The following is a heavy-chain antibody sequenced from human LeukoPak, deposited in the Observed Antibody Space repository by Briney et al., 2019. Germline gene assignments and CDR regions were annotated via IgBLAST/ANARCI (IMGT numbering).Heavy chain of an antibody. J-gene: IGHJ4*02. CDR3: ARQDYYDSSGYYS. V-gene: IGHV1-2*02. CDR1: GYTFTGYY. D-gene: IGHD3-22*01. Sequence: ASVKVSCKASGYTFTGYYMHWVRQAPGQRLEWMGWINPNSGCTNYAQNFQGRVTMTRDTSISTAYMDLTMLRSDDTAVYYCARQDYYDSSGYYSWGQGTLVTVSS. CDR2: INPNSGCT.